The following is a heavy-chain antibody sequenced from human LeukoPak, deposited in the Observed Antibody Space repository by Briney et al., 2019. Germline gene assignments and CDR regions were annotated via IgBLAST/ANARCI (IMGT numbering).Heavy chain of an antibody. J-gene: IGHJ6*03. V-gene: IGHV1-2*02. Sequence: GASVKVSCKASGYTFTGYYMHWVRQAPGQGLEWTGWINPNSGGTNYAQKFQGRVTMTRDTSISTAYMELGRLRSDDTAVYYCARDAYYDFWSGDRDYYYMDVWGKGTTVTVSS. CDR2: INPNSGGT. CDR3: ARDAYYDFWSGDRDYYYMDV. D-gene: IGHD3-3*01. CDR1: GYTFTGYY.